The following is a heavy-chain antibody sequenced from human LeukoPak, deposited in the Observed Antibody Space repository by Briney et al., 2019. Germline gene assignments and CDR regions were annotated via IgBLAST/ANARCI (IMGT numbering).Heavy chain of an antibody. D-gene: IGHD3-16*02. CDR2: INHSGST. CDR3: ARGRVMITFGGVIVTYFDY. J-gene: IGHJ4*02. CDR1: GGSFSGYY. Sequence: PSVTLSLTCAVYGGSFSGYYWSWIRQPPGKGLEWIGEINHSGSTNYNPSLKSRVTISVDTSKNQFSLKLSSVTAADTAVYYCARGRVMITFGGVIVTYFDYWGQGTLVTVSS. V-gene: IGHV4-34*01.